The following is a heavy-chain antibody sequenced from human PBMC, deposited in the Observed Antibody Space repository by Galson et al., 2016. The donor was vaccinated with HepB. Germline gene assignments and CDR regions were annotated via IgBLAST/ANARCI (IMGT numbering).Heavy chain of an antibody. CDR1: GFTFSTYA. CDR2: ISFDGSNK. Sequence: SLRLSCAASGFTFSTYAMHWVRQAPGKGLEWVAGISFDGSNKYYADSVKGRLTISRDNSKNTLYLQTNSLRPEDTAVHYCARSKGYYYYAMDVWGQGTTVTVSS. CDR3: ARSKGYYYYAMDV. J-gene: IGHJ6*02. V-gene: IGHV3-30-3*01.